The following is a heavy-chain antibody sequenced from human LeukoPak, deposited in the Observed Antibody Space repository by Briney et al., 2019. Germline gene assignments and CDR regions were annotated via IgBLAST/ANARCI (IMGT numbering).Heavy chain of an antibody. Sequence: SETLSLTCTVSGDSVSSRDYYWSWIRQIPGRGLEWIGHVYYSGATYYNPSLKSRVTTSVDTSNNQFSLRLTSVTAADTALYYCARVTYYYGSGAWFDPWGQGTLVTVSS. CDR3: ARVTYYYGSGAWFDP. CDR2: VYYSGAT. V-gene: IGHV4-30-4*01. D-gene: IGHD3-10*01. J-gene: IGHJ5*02. CDR1: GDSVSSRDYY.